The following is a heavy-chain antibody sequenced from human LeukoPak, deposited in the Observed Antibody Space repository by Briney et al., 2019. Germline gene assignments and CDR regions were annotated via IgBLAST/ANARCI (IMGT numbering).Heavy chain of an antibody. D-gene: IGHD1-26*01. Sequence: WASVKVSCKASGYTFTSYDINWVRQATGQGLEWMGWISTYNGHTNYAQKLQGRVTITTDTSTSTAYMELRNLRSDDTAVYYCARGGRWELPRPYAFDIWGQGTMVTVSS. V-gene: IGHV1-18*01. CDR3: ARGGRWELPRPYAFDI. CDR2: ISTYNGHT. CDR1: GYTFTSYD. J-gene: IGHJ3*02.